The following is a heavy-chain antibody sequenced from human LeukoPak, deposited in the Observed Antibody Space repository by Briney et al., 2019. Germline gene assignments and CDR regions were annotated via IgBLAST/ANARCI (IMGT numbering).Heavy chain of an antibody. Sequence: SETLSLTCTVSSGSISDDYWSWIRQPPGKGLEWIGYVYYNGKTSYNPSLESRVTISVDTSKNQFSLKLSSVTAADTAVYYCARDSAGGSGSYFQKRRSFYNWFDPWGQGTLVTVSS. D-gene: IGHD3-10*01. V-gene: IGHV4-59*01. CDR1: SGSISDDY. CDR3: ARDSAGGSGSYFQKRRSFYNWFDP. CDR2: VYYNGKT. J-gene: IGHJ5*02.